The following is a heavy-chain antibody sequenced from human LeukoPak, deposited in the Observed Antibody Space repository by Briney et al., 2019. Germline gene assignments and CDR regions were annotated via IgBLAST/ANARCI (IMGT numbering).Heavy chain of an antibody. D-gene: IGHD6-13*01. J-gene: IGHJ4*02. CDR3: ARTTRNTYSSSWSPLYYFDY. CDR2: INPSGGST. Sequence: GASVKVSCKASGYTFTSYYMHWVRQAPGQGLEWMGIINPSGGSTSYAQKFQGRVTMTRDMSTSTVYMELSSLRSEDTAVYYCARTTRNTYSSSWSPLYYFDYWGQGTLVTVSS. V-gene: IGHV1-46*01. CDR1: GYTFTSYY.